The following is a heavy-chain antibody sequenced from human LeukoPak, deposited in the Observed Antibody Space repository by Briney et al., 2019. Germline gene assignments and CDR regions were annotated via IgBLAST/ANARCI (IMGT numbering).Heavy chain of an antibody. CDR2: ISSSGSTI. CDR1: GFTFSSYE. J-gene: IGHJ6*04. V-gene: IGHV3-48*03. CDR3: ARDARSVLLWFGELSDYGMDV. D-gene: IGHD3-10*01. Sequence: GGSLRLSCAASGFTFSSYEMNWVRQAPGKGLEWVSYISSSGSTIYYADSVEGRFTISRDNAKNSLYLRMNSLRAEDTAVYYCARDARSVLLWFGELSDYGMDVWGKGTTVTVSS.